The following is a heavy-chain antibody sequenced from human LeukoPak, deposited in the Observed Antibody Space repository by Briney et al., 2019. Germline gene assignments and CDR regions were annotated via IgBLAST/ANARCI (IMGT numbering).Heavy chain of an antibody. J-gene: IGHJ3*02. Sequence: SETLSLTCTVSGGSISSSSYYWGWIRQPPGKGLEWIGSIYYSGSTYYNPSLKSRVTISVDTSKNQFSLKLSSVTAADTAVYYCARDSNDSSGYYYYDAFDIWGQGTMVTVSP. D-gene: IGHD3-22*01. V-gene: IGHV4-39*07. CDR2: IYYSGST. CDR1: GGSISSSSYY. CDR3: ARDSNDSSGYYYYDAFDI.